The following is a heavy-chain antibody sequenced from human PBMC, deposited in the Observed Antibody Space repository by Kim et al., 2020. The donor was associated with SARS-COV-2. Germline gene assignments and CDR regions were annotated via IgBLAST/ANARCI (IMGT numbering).Heavy chain of an antibody. CDR2: ISGSGGST. CDR3: AKEAIGSYFYYYYMDV. J-gene: IGHJ6*03. Sequence: GGSLRLSCAASGFTFSSYAMSWVRQAPGKGLEWVSAISGSGGSTYYADSVKGRFTISRDNSKNTLYLQMNSLRAEDTAVYYCAKEAIGSYFYYYYMDVWGKGTTVTVSS. V-gene: IGHV3-23*01. D-gene: IGHD3-10*01. CDR1: GFTFSSYA.